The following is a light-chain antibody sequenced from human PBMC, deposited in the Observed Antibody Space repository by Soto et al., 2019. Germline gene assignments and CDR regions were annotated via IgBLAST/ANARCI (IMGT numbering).Light chain of an antibody. Sequence: NFMLTQPHSVSESPGKTVTISCTRRSGNIANNYVQWYQQRPGSAPTMMIYEGKQRPSGVPHRFSGSTDRSSNSASLTISGLQTEDEADYYCQSYDSSFVMFGGGTKLTVL. CDR2: EGK. J-gene: IGLJ3*02. V-gene: IGLV6-57*04. CDR3: QSYDSSFVM. CDR1: SGNIANNY.